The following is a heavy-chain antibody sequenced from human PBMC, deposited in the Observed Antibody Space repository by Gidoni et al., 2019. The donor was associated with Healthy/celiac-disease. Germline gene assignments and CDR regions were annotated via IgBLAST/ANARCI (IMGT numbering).Heavy chain of an antibody. J-gene: IGHJ3*02. CDR1: GFTFSRYW. CDR3: ARDGSGLIRVGAFDI. Sequence: EVQLVESGGGLVQPGGSLRLSCAASGFTFSRYWMSWVRQAPGKGLEWVANIKEDGSEKYYVGSVKGRFTISRDNAKNSLYLQMNRVRAEDTAVYYCARDGSGLIRVGAFDIWGQGTMVTVSS. CDR2: IKEDGSEK. V-gene: IGHV3-7*04. D-gene: IGHD3-10*01.